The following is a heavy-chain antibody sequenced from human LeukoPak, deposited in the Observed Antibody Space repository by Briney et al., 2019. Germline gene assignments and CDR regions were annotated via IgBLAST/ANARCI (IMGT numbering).Heavy chain of an antibody. CDR1: GDSISSGGYY. CDR3: ARGGDGYNYTPDY. CDR2: IYYSGST. D-gene: IGHD5-24*01. Sequence: SETLSLTCTVSGDSISSGGYYWSWIRQHPGKGLEWIGYIYYSGSTYYNPSLKSRVTISVDTSKNQFSLKLSSVTAADTAVYYCARGGDGYNYTPDYWGQGALVTVSS. J-gene: IGHJ4*02. V-gene: IGHV4-31*03.